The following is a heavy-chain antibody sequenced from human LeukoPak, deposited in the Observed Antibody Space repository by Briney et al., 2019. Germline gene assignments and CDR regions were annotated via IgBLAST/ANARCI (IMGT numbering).Heavy chain of an antibody. Sequence: ASVKVSCRASGYTFTGYYMHWVRQAPGQGLEWMGWINPNSGGTNYAQKFQGRVTMTRDTSISTAYMELSRLRSDDTAVYYCARGDYGGRSPFDYWGQGTLVTVS. CDR2: INPNSGGT. J-gene: IGHJ4*02. CDR3: ARGDYGGRSPFDY. D-gene: IGHD4-23*01. CDR1: GYTFTGYY. V-gene: IGHV1-2*02.